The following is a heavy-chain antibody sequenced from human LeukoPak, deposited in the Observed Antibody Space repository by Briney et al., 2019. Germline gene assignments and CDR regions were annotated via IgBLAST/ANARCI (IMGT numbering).Heavy chain of an antibody. V-gene: IGHV4-59*01. J-gene: IGHJ3*02. D-gene: IGHD3-16*01. CDR2: IFYSGST. CDR1: GGSISSYY. Sequence: SETLSLTCTVSGGSISSYYWSWIRQPPGKGLEWIGYIFYSGSTNYNPSLKSRVTISVDTSKNQFSLNLSSVTAADTAVYYCARGLRAYCTPDAFDIWGQGTMVTASS. CDR3: ARGLRAYCTPDAFDI.